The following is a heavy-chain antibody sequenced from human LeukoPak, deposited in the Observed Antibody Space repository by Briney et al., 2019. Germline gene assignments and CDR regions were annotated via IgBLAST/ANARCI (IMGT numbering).Heavy chain of an antibody. Sequence: GGSLRLSCAASGFTFSSYAMHWVRQAPGKGLEWVAVISYDGSNKYYADSVKGRSTISRDNSKNTLYLQMNSLRAEDTAVYYCARDEDEWLVLGPFDYWGQGTLVTVSS. CDR3: ARDEDEWLVLGPFDY. J-gene: IGHJ4*02. V-gene: IGHV3-30*01. D-gene: IGHD6-19*01. CDR1: GFTFSSYA. CDR2: ISYDGSNK.